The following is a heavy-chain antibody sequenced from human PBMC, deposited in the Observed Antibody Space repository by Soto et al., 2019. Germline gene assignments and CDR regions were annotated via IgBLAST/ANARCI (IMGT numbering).Heavy chain of an antibody. Sequence: QVQLVESGGGLVKTGGSLRLSCAASGFTLSDYYKSWIRQAPGKGLEWVSYISSNSNYTDYADSVKGRFTISRDNAKNSLYLQMNTLRGEDTAVYFCARDVPRVGATAYWGQGALVTVSS. CDR1: GFTLSDYY. J-gene: IGHJ4*02. CDR3: ARDVPRVGATAY. CDR2: ISSNSNYT. D-gene: IGHD1-26*01. V-gene: IGHV3-11*06.